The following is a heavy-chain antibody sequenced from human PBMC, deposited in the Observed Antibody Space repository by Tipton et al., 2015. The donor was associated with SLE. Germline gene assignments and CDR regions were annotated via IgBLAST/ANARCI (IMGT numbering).Heavy chain of an antibody. CDR3: ARAGLGYTYYYYMDV. D-gene: IGHD5-18*01. Sequence: TLSLTCTLSGGSIRNYYWSWIRQSPGKGLEWIGSIYFSGSTNYNPSLRSRVSMSVDTSKKQQFSLSLSSVTAADTAVYYCARAGLGYTYYYYMDVWGKGTTVTVSS. CDR2: IYFSGST. J-gene: IGHJ6*03. V-gene: IGHV4-59*08. CDR1: GGSIRNYY.